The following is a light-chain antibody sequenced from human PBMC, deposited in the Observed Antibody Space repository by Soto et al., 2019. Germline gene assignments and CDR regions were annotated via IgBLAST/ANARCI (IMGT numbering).Light chain of an antibody. CDR2: ETS. V-gene: IGKV3-11*01. J-gene: IGKJ1*01. CDR3: QKRQSWPRT. CDR1: QYINTR. Sequence: IAFTQCATTLSPFPSDRVTLSCRASQYINTRLAWYQHRPGQAPRLLIYETSIRAAGIPARFSASGTGTDFTLTISDVQPEDFAVYYCQKRQSWPRTFGEGTKVDIK.